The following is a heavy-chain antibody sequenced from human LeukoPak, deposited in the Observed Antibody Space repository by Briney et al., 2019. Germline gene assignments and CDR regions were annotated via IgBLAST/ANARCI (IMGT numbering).Heavy chain of an antibody. CDR3: ARHRGRYYYGSGSYPVSGSY. Sequence: SQTLSLTCTVSGGSISSGSYYWSWIRQPAGKGLEWIGHIYTSGSTNYNPSLKSRVTISVDTSKNQFSLKLSSVTAADTAVYYCARHRGRYYYGSGSYPVSGSYWGQGTLVTVSS. CDR1: GGSISSGSYY. CDR2: IYTSGST. J-gene: IGHJ4*02. D-gene: IGHD3-10*01. V-gene: IGHV4-61*09.